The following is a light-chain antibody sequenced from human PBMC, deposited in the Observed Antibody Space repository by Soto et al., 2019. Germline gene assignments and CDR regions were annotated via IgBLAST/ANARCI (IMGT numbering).Light chain of an antibody. CDR3: SSYTSTSTVV. Sequence: QSALTQPASVSGSPGQSITISCTGTSSDVGGYNYVSWYQQHPGKAPKLMIYDVDKRPSGVSNRFSGSRSGNTASLTISGLHAEDEADYYCSSYTSTSTVVFGGGTKLTVL. CDR2: DVD. CDR1: SSDVGGYNY. J-gene: IGLJ2*01. V-gene: IGLV2-14*01.